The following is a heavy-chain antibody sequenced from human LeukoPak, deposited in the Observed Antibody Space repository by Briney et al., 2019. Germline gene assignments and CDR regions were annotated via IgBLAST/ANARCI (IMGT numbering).Heavy chain of an antibody. J-gene: IGHJ4*02. Sequence: GGSLRLSCAASGFTFSSYAMHWVRQAPGKGLEWVAVISYDGSNKYYADSVKGRFTISRDNSKNTLYLQMNSLRAEDTAVYYCAGPNWNYFDYWDQGTLVTVSS. CDR1: GFTFSSYA. CDR2: ISYDGSNK. V-gene: IGHV3-30-3*01. D-gene: IGHD1-20*01. CDR3: AGPNWNYFDY.